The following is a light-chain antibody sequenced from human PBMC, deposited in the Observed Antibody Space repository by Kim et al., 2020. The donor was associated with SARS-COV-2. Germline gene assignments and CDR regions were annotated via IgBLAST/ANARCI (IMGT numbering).Light chain of an antibody. CDR1: EDVSGNY. CDR3: QKYGNSPYT. V-gene: IGKV3-20*01. CDR2: GAS. Sequence: FVLTQSPGTLSLSPGERATLSCRASEDVSGNYLAWYQQKPGLPPSLLIYGASSRATGIPDRFSGSGSGTDFTLTISRLEPEDFAVYYCQKYGNSPYTFGQGTKLEI. J-gene: IGKJ2*01.